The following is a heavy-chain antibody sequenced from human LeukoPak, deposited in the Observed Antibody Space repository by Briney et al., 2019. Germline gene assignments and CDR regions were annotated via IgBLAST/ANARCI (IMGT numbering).Heavy chain of an antibody. CDR2: ISSSSSYI. V-gene: IGHV3-21*04. CDR1: GFTFSSYS. D-gene: IGHD5-18*01. Sequence: PGGSLRLSCAASGFTFSSYSMNWVRQAPGKGLEWVSSISSSSSYIYYADSVEGRFTISRDNSKNTLYLQMNSLRAEDTAVYYCAKVGNSYGYLAFDIWGQGTMVTVSS. CDR3: AKVGNSYGYLAFDI. J-gene: IGHJ3*02.